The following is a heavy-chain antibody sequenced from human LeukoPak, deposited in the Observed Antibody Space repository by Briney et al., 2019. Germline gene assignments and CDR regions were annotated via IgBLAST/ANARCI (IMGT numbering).Heavy chain of an antibody. CDR1: GYTFTSYS. D-gene: IGHD3-22*01. Sequence: ASVKVSCKASGYTFTSYSMGWVRPAPGQGLERMGVINPSGGSTSYAQKFQGRVNMTRDMSTSTVYMELSSLRSEDTAVYYGARYYVEKYYDSSGYYLDYWGQGTLVTVSS. J-gene: IGHJ4*02. V-gene: IGHV1-46*01. CDR2: INPSGGST. CDR3: ARYYVEKYYDSSGYYLDY.